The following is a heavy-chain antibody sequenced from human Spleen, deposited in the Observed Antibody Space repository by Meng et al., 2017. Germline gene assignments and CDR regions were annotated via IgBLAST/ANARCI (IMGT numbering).Heavy chain of an antibody. CDR1: GGSFSGYY. J-gene: IGHJ4*02. CDR3: ASGRGSYRFFDY. Sequence: QVPVQQWGAGLLKPSETLSLTCAVYGGSFSGYYWSWIRQPPGKGLEWIGEINHSGSTNYNPSLKSRVTISVDTSKNQFSLKLSSVTAADTAVYYCASGRGSYRFFDYWGQGTLVTVSS. V-gene: IGHV4-34*01. D-gene: IGHD1-26*01. CDR2: INHSGST.